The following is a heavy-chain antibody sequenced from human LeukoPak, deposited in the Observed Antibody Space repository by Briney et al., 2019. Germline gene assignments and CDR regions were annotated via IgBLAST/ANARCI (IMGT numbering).Heavy chain of an antibody. CDR1: GYTLTELS. CDR2: FDPEDGET. Sequence: ASVKVSCKVSGYTLTELSMHWVRQAPGKGLEWMGGFDPEDGETIYAQKFQGRVTMTEDTSTDTAYMELSSLRSKDTAVYYCATAFVVVTAHGMDVWGQGTTVTVSS. D-gene: IGHD2-21*02. J-gene: IGHJ6*02. CDR3: ATAFVVVTAHGMDV. V-gene: IGHV1-24*01.